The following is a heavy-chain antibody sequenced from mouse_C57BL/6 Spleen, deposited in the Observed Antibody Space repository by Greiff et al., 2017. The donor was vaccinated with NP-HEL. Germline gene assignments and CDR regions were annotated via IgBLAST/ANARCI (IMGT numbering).Heavy chain of an antibody. CDR2: INPGSGGT. Sequence: VQLQQSGAELVRPGTSVKVSCKASGYAFTNYLIEWVKQRPGQGLEWIGVINPGSGGTNYNEKFKGKATLTADKSSSTAYMQLSSLTSEDSAVYFCARITTAFDYWGQSTTLTVSS. J-gene: IGHJ2*01. CDR3: ARITTAFDY. V-gene: IGHV1-54*01. CDR1: GYAFTNYL. D-gene: IGHD1-2*01.